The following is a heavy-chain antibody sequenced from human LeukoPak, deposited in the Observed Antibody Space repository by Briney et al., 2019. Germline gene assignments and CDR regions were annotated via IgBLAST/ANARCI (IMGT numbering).Heavy chain of an antibody. J-gene: IGHJ4*02. V-gene: IGHV4-38-2*01. CDR2: IYHSGST. Sequence: PSETLSLTCAVSGYSISSGYYWGWIRQPPEKGLEWIGSIYHSGSTYYNPSFKSRVTISVDTSRNQFSLKLRSVTAADTAVYYCARGVTSISRGSYGYWGQGTLVTVSS. D-gene: IGHD3-16*01. CDR1: GYSISSGYY. CDR3: ARGVTSISRGSYGY.